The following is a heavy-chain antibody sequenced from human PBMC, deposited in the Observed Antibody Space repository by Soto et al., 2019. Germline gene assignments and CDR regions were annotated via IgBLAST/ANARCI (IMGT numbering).Heavy chain of an antibody. CDR2: ISYDGSNK. D-gene: IGHD3-10*01. CDR1: GFIFSSYG. CDR3: AKGVGVIAFDY. J-gene: IGHJ4*02. V-gene: IGHV3-30*18. Sequence: QVQLVESGGGVVQPGRSLRLSCAASGFIFSSYGMHWVRQAPGKGLEWLAVISYDGSNKDYVDPVKGRFTISRDNSKNTLYLQMNSLRAEDTAVYYCAKGVGVIAFDYWCQGTLVTVSS.